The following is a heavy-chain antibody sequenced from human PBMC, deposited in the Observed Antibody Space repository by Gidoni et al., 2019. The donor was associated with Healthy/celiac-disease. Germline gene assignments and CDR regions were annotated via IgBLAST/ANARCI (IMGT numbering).Heavy chain of an antibody. J-gene: IGHJ4*02. CDR1: GYTFTSYY. D-gene: IGHD6-19*01. CDR2: INPSGGST. V-gene: IGHV1-46*03. CDR3: ASSISSGWYGHFDY. Sequence: QVQLVQSGAEVQQPGTSVKVSCKASGYTFTSYYMHWVRQAPGQGLEWMGIINPSGGSTSYAQKFQGRVTMTRDTATSTVYRELSRLRSEDTAVYYCASSISSGWYGHFDYWGQGTLVTVFS.